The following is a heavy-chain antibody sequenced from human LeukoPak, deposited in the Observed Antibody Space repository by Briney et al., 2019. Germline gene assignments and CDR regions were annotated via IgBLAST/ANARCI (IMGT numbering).Heavy chain of an antibody. CDR1: GGTFSSYA. V-gene: IGHV1-69*04. Sequence: SVKVSCKASGGTFSSYAISWVRQAPGQGLEWMGRIIPILGIANYAQKFQGRVTITADKSTSTAYMELSSLRSEDTAVYYCARVGGSSGAFDIWGQGTMVTVSS. D-gene: IGHD1-26*01. CDR2: IIPILGIA. J-gene: IGHJ3*02. CDR3: ARVGGSSGAFDI.